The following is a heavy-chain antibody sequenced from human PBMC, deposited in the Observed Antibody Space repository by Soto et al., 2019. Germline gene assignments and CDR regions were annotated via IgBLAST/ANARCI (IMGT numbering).Heavy chain of an antibody. CDR1: GGSISSYY. CDR3: ARYGTAGFGYFYYGMDV. V-gene: IGHV4-59*01. Sequence: PSETLSLTCTVSGGSISSYYWSWVRQPPGKGLEWIGYIYYSGSTSYNPSLKSRVTISVDTSKNQFSLKLNSVTAADTAVYYCARYGTAGFGYFYYGMDVWGQGTTVTVSS. D-gene: IGHD6-13*01. CDR2: IYYSGST. J-gene: IGHJ6*02.